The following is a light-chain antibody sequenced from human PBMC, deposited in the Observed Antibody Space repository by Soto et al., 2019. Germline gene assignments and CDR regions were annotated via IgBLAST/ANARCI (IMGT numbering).Light chain of an antibody. J-gene: IGLJ2*01. V-gene: IGLV2-14*03. CDR1: SSDVGSYNY. CDR3: SSYTSSISVGV. Sequence: QSALTQPASVSGSPGQSITISCTGTSSDVGSYNYVSWYQHHPGKAPKLMIYDVSNRPSGVSNRFSGSKSGNTASLTISGLQAEDEADYYCSSYTSSISVGVFGGGTKLTVL. CDR2: DVS.